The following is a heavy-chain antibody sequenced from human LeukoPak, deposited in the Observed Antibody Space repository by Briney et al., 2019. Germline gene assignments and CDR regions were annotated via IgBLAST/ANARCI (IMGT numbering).Heavy chain of an antibody. CDR3: ARGRPDRISGYHAPEYYFDY. CDR2: INTNTGNP. J-gene: IGHJ4*02. Sequence: VASVKVSCKASGYTFTSYGISWVRQAPGQGLEWMGWINTNTGNPTYAQGFTGRFVFSLDTSVSTAYLQISSLKAEDTAVYYCARGRPDRISGYHAPEYYFDYWGQGTLVTVSS. D-gene: IGHD5-12*01. CDR1: GYTFTSYG. V-gene: IGHV7-4-1*02.